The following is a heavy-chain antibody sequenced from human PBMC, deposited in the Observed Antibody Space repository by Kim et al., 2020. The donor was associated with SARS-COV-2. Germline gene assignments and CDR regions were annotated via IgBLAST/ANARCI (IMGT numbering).Heavy chain of an antibody. CDR3: ARHPSSVAGPDS. CDR2: IYYSGST. D-gene: IGHD6-19*01. V-gene: IGHV4-59*08. Sequence: SETLSLTCTVSGGSISSYYWSWIRQPPGKGLEWIGYIYYSGSTNYNPSLKSRVTISVDTSKNQFSLKLSPVTAADTAVYYCARHPSSVAGPDSWGQGTLVTVSS. CDR1: GGSISSYY. J-gene: IGHJ4*02.